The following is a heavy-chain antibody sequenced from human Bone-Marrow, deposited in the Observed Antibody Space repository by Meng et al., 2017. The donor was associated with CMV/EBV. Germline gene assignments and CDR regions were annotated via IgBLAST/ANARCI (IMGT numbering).Heavy chain of an antibody. D-gene: IGHD3-3*01. CDR1: FVTYS. CDR2: ISSSSSCI. J-gene: IGHJ5*02. CDR3: ARDKTYYDFWSGPTWFDP. Sequence: FVTYSTNGVSRTPGEGLEWVSSISSSSSCIYYANSEKGRFTISRDNAKNSLYLQMNSLRAEDTAVYYCARDKTYYDFWSGPTWFDPWGQGTLVTVSS. V-gene: IGHV3-21*01.